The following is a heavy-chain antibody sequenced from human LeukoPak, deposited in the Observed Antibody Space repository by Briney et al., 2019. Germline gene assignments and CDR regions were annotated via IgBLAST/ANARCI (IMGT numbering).Heavy chain of an antibody. Sequence: SETLSLTCTVSGGSISSYYGSWIRQLPGKGLEWIGYIYYSGSTNYNPSLKSRVTISVDTSKNQFSLKLNSVTAADTAVYYCSGGSPPDYWGQGTLVTVSS. V-gene: IGHV4-59*01. CDR1: GGSISSYY. CDR3: SGGSPPDY. CDR2: IYYSGST. D-gene: IGHD2-15*01. J-gene: IGHJ4*02.